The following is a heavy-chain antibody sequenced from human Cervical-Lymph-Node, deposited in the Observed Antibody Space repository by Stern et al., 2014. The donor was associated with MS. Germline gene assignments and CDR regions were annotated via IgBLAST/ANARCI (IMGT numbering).Heavy chain of an antibody. CDR2: IRQDGYDK. J-gene: IGHJ4*02. V-gene: IGHV3-7*01. CDR1: GFSFGTSW. D-gene: IGHD2/OR15-2a*01. CDR3: ARDRRAFLDY. Sequence: VQLVESGGGLVQPGGSLRLSCVASGFSFGTSWMSWVRQPPGRGLEWVANIRQDGYDKFYVDSVKGRFTISRDNARNSLYLQKNSLTVADTAVYYCARDRRAFLDYWGQGTHVAVSS.